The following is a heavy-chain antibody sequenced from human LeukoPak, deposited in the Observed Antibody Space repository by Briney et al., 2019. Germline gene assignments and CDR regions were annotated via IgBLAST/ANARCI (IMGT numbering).Heavy chain of an antibody. V-gene: IGHV3-23*01. CDR1: GFIFSSYA. D-gene: IGHD6-13*01. CDR2: ISGSGGGT. CDR3: ATRGAYSSSWSLHY. J-gene: IGHJ4*02. Sequence: GGSLRLSCAASGFIFSSYAMSWVRQAPGKGLAWVSAISGSGGGTYYADSVKGRFTISRDSSKNTLYLQMNSLRAEDTAVYYCATRGAYSSSWSLHYWGQGTLVTVSS.